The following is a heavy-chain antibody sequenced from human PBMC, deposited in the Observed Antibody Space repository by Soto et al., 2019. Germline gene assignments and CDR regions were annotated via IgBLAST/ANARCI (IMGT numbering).Heavy chain of an antibody. V-gene: IGHV3-7*04. J-gene: IGHJ4*02. Sequence: GGSLRLSCAASGFTFSNYWMTWVRQAPGKGLEWVANIKEDGSEKHYVDSVKGRFTISRDNAKNSLYLQMNSLRVDHTAVYFCTRGVVVGANALNYWGQGALVTVSS. CDR3: TRGVVVGANALNY. CDR1: GFTFSNYW. CDR2: IKEDGSEK. D-gene: IGHD2-15*01.